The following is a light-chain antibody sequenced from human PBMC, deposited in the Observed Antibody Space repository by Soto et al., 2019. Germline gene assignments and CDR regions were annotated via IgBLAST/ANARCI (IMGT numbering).Light chain of an antibody. CDR2: DVS. CDR3: QHYHNHPPYT. J-gene: IGKJ2*01. CDR1: QDIRNY. V-gene: IGKV1-33*01. Sequence: DIQMTQSPSSLSASVGDRVTITCQASQDIRNYLNWYQQKPGKAPKLLIYDVSNLETGVPSRFSGSGSGTDFTCTISSLQPEDITTYYGQHYHNHPPYTFGRGAKREIK.